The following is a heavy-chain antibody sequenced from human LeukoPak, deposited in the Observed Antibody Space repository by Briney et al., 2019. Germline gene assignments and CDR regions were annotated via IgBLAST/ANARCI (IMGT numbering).Heavy chain of an antibody. CDR2: ISGDADST. Sequence: GGSLRLSCEASGFTFRNYYMTWVRQAPGRGLEWVSAISGDADSTYYADSVKGRFTISRDNSKNTLYLQVNSLRADDTAVYYCAKKEGGFDHWGQGALVTVSS. CDR1: GFTFRNYY. V-gene: IGHV3-23*01. CDR3: AKKEGGFDH. D-gene: IGHD1-26*01. J-gene: IGHJ4*02.